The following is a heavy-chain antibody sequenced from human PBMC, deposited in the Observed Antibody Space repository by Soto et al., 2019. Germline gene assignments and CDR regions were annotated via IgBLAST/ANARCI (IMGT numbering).Heavy chain of an antibody. Sequence: GGSLRLSCAASGFTFSSYGMHWVRQAPGKGLEWVAVIWCDGSNKYYADSVKGRFTISRDNSKNTLYLQMNSLRAEDTAVYYCARDGFGGEYSLGRYYYYGMDVWGQGTTVTVSS. CDR3: ARDGFGGEYSLGRYYYYGMDV. CDR1: GFTFSSYG. D-gene: IGHD3-3*01. J-gene: IGHJ6*02. V-gene: IGHV3-33*01. CDR2: IWCDGSNK.